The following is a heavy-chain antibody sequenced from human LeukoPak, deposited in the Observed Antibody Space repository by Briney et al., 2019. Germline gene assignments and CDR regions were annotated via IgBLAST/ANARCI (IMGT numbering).Heavy chain of an antibody. CDR3: ARDLYYYDSSNSYNWFDP. CDR1: GYTFTGYY. D-gene: IGHD3-22*01. V-gene: IGHV1-2*02. Sequence: AASVKVSCKACGYTFTGYYVHWLRQAPGQGREWMGWINPNRCGTKYAQKFHGRVTMTRDTYISTAYIALNRLTSDDTAVYYCARDLYYYDSSNSYNWFDPWGQGTLVTVSS. J-gene: IGHJ5*02. CDR2: INPNRCGT.